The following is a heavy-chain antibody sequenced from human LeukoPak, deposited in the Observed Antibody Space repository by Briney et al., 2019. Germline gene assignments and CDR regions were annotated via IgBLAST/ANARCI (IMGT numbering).Heavy chain of an antibody. J-gene: IGHJ4*02. D-gene: IGHD3-22*01. CDR2: VYYSGST. CDR3: ARNGYYSSDY. Sequence: SETLSLTCTVSGDSLSSSNDYWGWIRQPPGKGLEWIGSVYYSGSTYYNPSLKSRVTISVDTSKNQFSLKVGSVTAADTAVYYCARNGYYSSDYWGQGTLVSVSS. CDR1: GDSLSSSNDY. V-gene: IGHV4-39*07.